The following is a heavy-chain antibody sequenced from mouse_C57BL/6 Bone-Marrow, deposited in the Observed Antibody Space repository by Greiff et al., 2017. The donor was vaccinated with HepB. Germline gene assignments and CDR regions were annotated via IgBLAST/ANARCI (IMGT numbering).Heavy chain of an antibody. CDR2: IWGDGST. CDR3: AKQDWYFDV. V-gene: IGHV2-3*01. CDR1: GFSLTSYG. Sequence: QVQLKESGPGLVAPSQSLSITCTVSGFSLTSYGVSWVRQPPGKGLEWLGVIWGDGSTNYHSALISRLSIRKDNSKSQVFLKRNSLQTDDTATYYWAKQDWYFDVWGTGTTVTVSA. J-gene: IGHJ1*03.